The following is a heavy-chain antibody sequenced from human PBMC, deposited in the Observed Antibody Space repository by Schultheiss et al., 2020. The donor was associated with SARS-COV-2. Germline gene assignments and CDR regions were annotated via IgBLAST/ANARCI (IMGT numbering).Heavy chain of an antibody. CDR3: ARGAGYPQGVVYFDY. CDR1: GWSFSGYS. V-gene: IGHV4-34*01. Sequence: SETLSLTCAASGWSFSGYSWNWIRQPPGKGLEWIGEINYSGSTNYNPSLKSGVTISVDTYKNQFSLQLSYVTAADTAVYYCARGAGYPQGVVYFDYWGQGTLVTVSS. D-gene: IGHD2-21*01. J-gene: IGHJ4*02. CDR2: INYSGST.